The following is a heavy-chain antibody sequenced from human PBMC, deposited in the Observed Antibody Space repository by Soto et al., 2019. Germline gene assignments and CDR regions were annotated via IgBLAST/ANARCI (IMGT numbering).Heavy chain of an antibody. V-gene: IGHV1-18*01. J-gene: IGHJ6*03. Sequence: ASVKVSCKASGYTFTSYGISWVRQAPGQGLEWMGWISAYNGNTNYAQKLQGRVTMTTDTSTSTAYMELRSLRSDDTAVYYCARGHPEVAAAGEQYYYYYYMDVWGKGTTVTVSS. CDR1: GYTFTSYG. D-gene: IGHD6-13*01. CDR2: ISAYNGNT. CDR3: ARGHPEVAAAGEQYYYYYYMDV.